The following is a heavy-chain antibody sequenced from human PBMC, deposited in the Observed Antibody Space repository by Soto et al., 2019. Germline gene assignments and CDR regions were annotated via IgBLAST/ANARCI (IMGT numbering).Heavy chain of an antibody. CDR1: GFTFSSYS. J-gene: IGHJ3*02. Sequence: GSLRLSCAASGFTFSSYSMNWVRQAPGKGLEWVSSISSSSSYIYYADSVKGRFTISRDNAKNSLYLQMNSLRAEDTAVYYCARDYGDYVRAFDIWGQGTMVTVSS. D-gene: IGHD4-17*01. V-gene: IGHV3-21*01. CDR2: ISSSSSYI. CDR3: ARDYGDYVRAFDI.